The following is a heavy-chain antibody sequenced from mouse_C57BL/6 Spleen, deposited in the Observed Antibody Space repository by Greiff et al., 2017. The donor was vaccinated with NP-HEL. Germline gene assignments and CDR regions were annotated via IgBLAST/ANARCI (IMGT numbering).Heavy chain of an antibody. CDR1: GYTFTDYY. CDR2: IYPGSGNT. D-gene: IGHD1-1*01. V-gene: IGHV1-76*01. CDR3: ARSFITAPMDY. J-gene: IGHJ4*01. Sequence: QVQLKQSGAELVRPGASVKLSCKASGYTFTDYYINWVKQRPGQGLEWIARIYPGSGNTYYNEKFKGKATLTAEKSSSTAYMQLSSLTSEDSAVYFCARSFITAPMDYWGQGTSVTVSS.